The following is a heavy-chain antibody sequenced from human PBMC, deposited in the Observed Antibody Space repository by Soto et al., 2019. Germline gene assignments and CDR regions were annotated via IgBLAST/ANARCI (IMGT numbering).Heavy chain of an antibody. CDR2: ISSSGSTI. CDR3: ARFGRVYYYGMDV. V-gene: IGHV3-48*03. Sequence: GGPLRLSCAASGFTFSSYEMNWVRQAPGKGLEWVSYISSSGSTIYYADSVKGRFTVSRDNAKNSLYLQMNSLRAEDTAVYYCARFGRVYYYGMDVWGQGTTVTVSS. D-gene: IGHD2-15*01. CDR1: GFTFSSYE. J-gene: IGHJ6*02.